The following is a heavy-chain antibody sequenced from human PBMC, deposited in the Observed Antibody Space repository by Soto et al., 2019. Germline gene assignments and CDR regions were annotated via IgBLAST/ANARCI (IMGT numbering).Heavy chain of an antibody. CDR3: ARSRDRCGGDCYSVYAAFDL. D-gene: IGHD2-21*02. CDR1: GATYSPFIAYA. Sequence: QVQLVQSGAEVKKPGSLLKVSCKASGATYSPFIAYAISWLRQAPGQGLEWMGSIIPLGSSQHYAEGFQGRATISADSTTFTVSLELTNMASDDAAVYFCARSRDRCGGDCYSVYAAFDLWGEGTAGTVSS. V-gene: IGHV1-69*04. CDR2: IIPLGSSQ. J-gene: IGHJ3*01.